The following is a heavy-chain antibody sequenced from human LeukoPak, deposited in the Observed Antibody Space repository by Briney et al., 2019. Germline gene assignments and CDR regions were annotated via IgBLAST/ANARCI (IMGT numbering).Heavy chain of an antibody. Sequence: PGGSLRLSCAASGSTFSSYWMSWVRQAPGKGLEWVANIKQDGSEKYYVDSVKGRFTISRDNAKNSLYLQMNSLRAEDTAVYYCARDKVDIDYWGQGTLVTVSS. D-gene: IGHD2-2*01. CDR1: GSTFSSYW. CDR3: ARDKVDIDY. CDR2: IKQDGSEK. J-gene: IGHJ4*02. V-gene: IGHV3-7*01.